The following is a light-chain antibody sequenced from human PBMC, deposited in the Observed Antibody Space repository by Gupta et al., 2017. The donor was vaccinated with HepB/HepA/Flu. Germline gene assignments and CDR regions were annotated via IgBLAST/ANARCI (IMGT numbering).Light chain of an antibody. CDR3: QQDYSSPET. V-gene: IGKV4-1*01. J-gene: IGKJ1*01. Sequence: DIVMTHSPDSLAVSLGERATINCKSSQSVLYSSNNKNYLAWYQQKPGQPPKLLIYWASTRESGVPDRFSGSGSGTDFTLTISSLQAEDVAVYYCQQDYSSPETFGQGTKVEI. CDR1: QSVLYSSNNKNY. CDR2: WAS.